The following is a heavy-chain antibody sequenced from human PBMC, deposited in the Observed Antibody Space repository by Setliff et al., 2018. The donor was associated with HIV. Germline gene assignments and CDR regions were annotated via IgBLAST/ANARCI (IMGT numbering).Heavy chain of an antibody. Sequence: SETLSLTCVISGGSMGSHYWSWIRQSPGKGLEWIGNIHYTGISDINPSLKRRATISLDRPKIQFSLKLNSLTAADTAVYYCARFSLLYPPPLSSGAFDIWGQGTMVTVSS. J-gene: IGHJ3*02. CDR1: GGSMGSHY. CDR2: IHYTGIS. V-gene: IGHV4-59*08. CDR3: ARFSLLYPPPLSSGAFDI. D-gene: IGHD2-2*01.